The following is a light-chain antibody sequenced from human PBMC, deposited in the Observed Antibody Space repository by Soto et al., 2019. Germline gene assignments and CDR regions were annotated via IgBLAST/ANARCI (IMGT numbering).Light chain of an antibody. J-gene: IGLJ1*01. CDR2: ELN. CDR1: SSDVGGYNF. Sequence: QSALTQPPSASGSPGQSVTISCTGTSSDVGGYNFVSWYQQHPGKAPKLMIYELNKRPSGVPDRFSGSKSGNTASLTVSGLQTEDEDDYYCSSYAGSNSYVFGTGTKLTVL. V-gene: IGLV2-8*01. CDR3: SSYAGSNSYV.